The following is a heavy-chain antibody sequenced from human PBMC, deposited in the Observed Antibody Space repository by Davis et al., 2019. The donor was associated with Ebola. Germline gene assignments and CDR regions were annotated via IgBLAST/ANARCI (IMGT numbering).Heavy chain of an antibody. J-gene: IGHJ4*02. CDR2: ISGAGYNT. D-gene: IGHD6-19*01. V-gene: IGHV3-23*01. Sequence: SCEASGFSFTNYAMNWVRQGPGQGLEWVSGISGAGYNTYHADSVKGRFTISRDNSKNTLYLQMNSLSADDTAVYYCATCGFCISSSGIDYRGQGTLVTVSS. CDR1: GFSFTNYA. CDR3: ATCGFCISSSGIDY.